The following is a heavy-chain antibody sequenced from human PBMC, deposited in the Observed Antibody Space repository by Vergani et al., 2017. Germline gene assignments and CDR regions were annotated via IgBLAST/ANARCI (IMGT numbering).Heavy chain of an antibody. Sequence: QVKLQESGPGLLKPSQTLSLTCTVSGESIRSGSHYWSWIRQPAGKGPEWIGHIHTGGSTDLNPPFKSRVSLSVDTSKSQFSLELNSVTVADTAVYYCARSRPYCTSGSCPAIWGQGTLVTVSS. CDR3: ARSRPYCTSGSCPAI. J-gene: IGHJ4*02. V-gene: IGHV4-61*02. D-gene: IGHD2-15*01. CDR1: GESIRSGSHY. CDR2: IHTGGST.